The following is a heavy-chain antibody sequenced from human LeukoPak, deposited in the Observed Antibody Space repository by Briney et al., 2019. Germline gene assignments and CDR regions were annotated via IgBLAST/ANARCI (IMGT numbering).Heavy chain of an antibody. J-gene: IGHJ4*02. CDR2: INQDGSEK. CDR1: GFTFSTYW. Sequence: GGSLRLSCAASGFTFSTYWMSWVRQAPGKGLEWVANINQDGSEKYYVDSVKRRFTISRDNAKNSLYLQMNSLRADDAAVYYCARKSAGFDYWGQGTLVTVSS. V-gene: IGHV3-7*01. CDR3: ARKSAGFDY.